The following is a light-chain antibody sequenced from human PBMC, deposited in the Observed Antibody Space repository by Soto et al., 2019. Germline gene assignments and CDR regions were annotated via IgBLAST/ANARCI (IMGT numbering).Light chain of an antibody. CDR2: DND. CDR1: SSNIGYNF. V-gene: IGLV1-51*01. Sequence: QSGLAQPPSVSAAPGHKVTISCSGSSSNIGYNFVSWYQHLPGTAPKLLSYDNDKRPPGISDRFSGSKSGTSATLDIAGLQTGDEADYYCGTWDTSLSDYVFGPGTKVTAL. J-gene: IGLJ1*01. CDR3: GTWDTSLSDYV.